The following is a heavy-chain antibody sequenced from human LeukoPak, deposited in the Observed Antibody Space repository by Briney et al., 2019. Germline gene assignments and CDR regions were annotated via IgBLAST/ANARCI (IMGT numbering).Heavy chain of an antibody. CDR1: GYTFTGYY. V-gene: IGHV1-2*02. CDR3: ARDPYYDILTGYYKRSWFDP. CDR2: INPNSGGT. J-gene: IGHJ5*02. D-gene: IGHD3-9*01. Sequence: GASVKVSCKASGYTFTGYYVHWVRQAPGQGLEWMGWINPNSGGTNYAQKFQGRVTMTRDTSISTAYMELSRLRSDDTAVYYCARDPYYDILTGYYKRSWFDPWGQGTLVTVSS.